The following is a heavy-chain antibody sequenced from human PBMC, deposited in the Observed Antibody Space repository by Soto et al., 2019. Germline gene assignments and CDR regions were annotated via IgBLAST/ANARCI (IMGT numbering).Heavy chain of an antibody. CDR2: ISSSSSYT. V-gene: IGHV3-11*06. Sequence: SLGLSCAASGFTFSDYYTSWIRQAPGKGLEWVSYISSSSSYTNYADSVKGRFTISRDNAKNSLYLQMNSLRAEDTAVYYCARMYYYDSSGINWFDPWGQGALVTVSS. CDR3: ARMYYYDSSGINWFDP. D-gene: IGHD3-22*01. J-gene: IGHJ5*02. CDR1: GFTFSDYY.